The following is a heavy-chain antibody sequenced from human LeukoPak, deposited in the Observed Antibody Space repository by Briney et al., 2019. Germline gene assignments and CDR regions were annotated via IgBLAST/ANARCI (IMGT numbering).Heavy chain of an antibody. CDR2: INPNSGNT. CDR1: GYTFTSYD. D-gene: IGHD6-13*01. J-gene: IGHJ6*03. Sequence: ASVKVSCKAFGYTFTSYDFNWVRQATGQGLEWMGWINPNSGNTGYAQKFQGRVSITRNTSISTAYMELSSLRSEDTSVYYCARGRIAAAGDYYYYYTDVWGKGTTVTISS. V-gene: IGHV1-8*03. CDR3: ARGRIAAAGDYYYYYTDV.